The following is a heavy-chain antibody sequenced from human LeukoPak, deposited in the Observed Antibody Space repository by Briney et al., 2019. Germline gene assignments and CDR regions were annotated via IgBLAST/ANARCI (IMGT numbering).Heavy chain of an antibody. CDR2: IIPIFGTA. D-gene: IGHD4-23*01. CDR1: GGTFSSYA. Sequence: SVKVSCKASGGTFSSYAISWVRQAPGQGLEWMGGIIPIFGTANYAQKFQGRVTITADESTSTAYMELSSLRSEDTAVYYCASRETVVTTDYYYYYGMDVWGQGTTVTVSS. CDR3: ASRETVVTTDYYYYYGMDV. J-gene: IGHJ6*02. V-gene: IGHV1-69*13.